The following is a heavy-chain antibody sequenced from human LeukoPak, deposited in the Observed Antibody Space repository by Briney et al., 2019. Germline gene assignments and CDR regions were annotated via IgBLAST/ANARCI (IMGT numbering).Heavy chain of an antibody. CDR3: ARDSSSSGYFQH. J-gene: IGHJ1*01. CDR2: IYTSGST. D-gene: IGHD6-6*01. V-gene: IGHV4-61*02. CDR1: GGSFSSGSYY. Sequence: SETLSLTCTVSGGSFSSGSYYWRWLRQPAGTGLEWIGRIYTSGSTNYNPSLKSRVTISVDTSKNQFSLKLSSVTAADTAVYYCARDSSSSGYFQHWGQGTLVTVSS.